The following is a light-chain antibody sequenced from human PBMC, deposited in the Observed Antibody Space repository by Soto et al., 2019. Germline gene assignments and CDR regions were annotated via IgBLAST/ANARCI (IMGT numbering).Light chain of an antibody. CDR1: QSVSSY. CDR2: DVS. J-gene: IGKJ3*01. CDR3: QQRSNWPRFT. Sequence: EIVLTQSPATLSLSPGERATLSCRASQSVSSYLAWYQQKPGQAPRLLIYDVSNRATGSPARFSGSGSGTDFTLTISSLEPEDFAVYYCQQRSNWPRFTFGPGTKVDIK. V-gene: IGKV3-11*01.